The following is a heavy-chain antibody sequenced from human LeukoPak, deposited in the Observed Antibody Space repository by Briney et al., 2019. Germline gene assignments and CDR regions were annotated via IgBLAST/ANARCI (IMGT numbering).Heavy chain of an antibody. CDR3: ARTHIVVVTAIRGRFDP. V-gene: IGHV4-34*01. D-gene: IGHD2-21*02. J-gene: IGHJ5*02. Sequence: SETLSHTCAVYGGSFIGYYWSWIRQPPGKGLEWIGEINHSGSTNYNPSLKSRVTISVDTSKNQFSLKLSSVTAADTAVYYCARTHIVVVTAIRGRFDPWGQGTLVTVSS. CDR2: INHSGST. CDR1: GGSFIGYY.